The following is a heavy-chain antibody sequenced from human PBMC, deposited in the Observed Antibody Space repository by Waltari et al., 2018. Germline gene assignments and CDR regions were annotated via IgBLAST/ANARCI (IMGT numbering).Heavy chain of an antibody. J-gene: IGHJ3*01. D-gene: IGHD1-1*01. CDR2: MSYNGAT. V-gene: IGHV4-39*01. CDR3: ATYLGASLGTAAFDV. Sequence: QLQLQESGPGLVKPSETLSLTCSVSGGSITSNRHYWGWIRQPPGQGLEWIGTMSYNGATYSSPALKSRVTISRDTSKNQLSLKLGSVTAADTAVYYCATYLGASLGTAAFDVWGQGTMVTVSS. CDR1: GGSITSNRHY.